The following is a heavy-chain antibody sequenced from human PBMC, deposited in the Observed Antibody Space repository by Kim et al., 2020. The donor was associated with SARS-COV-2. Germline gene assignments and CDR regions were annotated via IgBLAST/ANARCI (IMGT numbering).Heavy chain of an antibody. J-gene: IGHJ4*02. Sequence: GGSLRLSCAASGFTFSSYAMHWVRQAPGKGLEYVSAISSNGGSTYYANSVKGRFTISRDNSKNTLYLQMGSLRAEDMAVYYCARGGALDSGSYQGYYFDYWGQGTLVTVSS. V-gene: IGHV3-64*01. CDR2: ISSNGGST. D-gene: IGHD1-26*01. CDR1: GFTFSSYA. CDR3: ARGGALDSGSYQGYYFDY.